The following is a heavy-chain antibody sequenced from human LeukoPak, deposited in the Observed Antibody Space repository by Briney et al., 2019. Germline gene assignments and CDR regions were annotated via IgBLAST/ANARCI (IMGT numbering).Heavy chain of an antibody. Sequence: GASVKVSCRASGHTFTSFGISWVRQAPGQGLEWMGWISAYNGNTNYAQKLQGRVTMTTDTSTSTAYMELRSLRSDDTAVYYCAREYGDYYDFWSGYALGSSFDYWGQGTLVTVSS. V-gene: IGHV1-18*01. CDR1: GHTFTSFG. D-gene: IGHD3-3*01. CDR2: ISAYNGNT. J-gene: IGHJ4*02. CDR3: AREYGDYYDFWSGYALGSSFDY.